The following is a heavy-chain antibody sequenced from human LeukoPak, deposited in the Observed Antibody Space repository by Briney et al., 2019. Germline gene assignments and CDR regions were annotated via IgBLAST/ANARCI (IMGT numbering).Heavy chain of an antibody. CDR2: ISPNTGAT. CDR1: GYTFTGYY. CDR3: ARDRVGSGWPRPFYFEF. V-gene: IGHV1-2*02. J-gene: IGHJ4*02. Sequence: ASVKVSCKPSGYTFTGYYLHWVRPAPGQALEWMGWISPNTGATVYAQNFQGRVTMSRDTSISTAYLDLSSLRSDDTAVYYCARDRVGSGWPRPFYFEFWGQGTLVTVSS. D-gene: IGHD6-19*01.